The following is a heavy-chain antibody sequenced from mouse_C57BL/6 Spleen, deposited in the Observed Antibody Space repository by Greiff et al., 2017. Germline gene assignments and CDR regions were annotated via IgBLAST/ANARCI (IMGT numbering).Heavy chain of an antibody. V-gene: IGHV1-18*01. Sequence: EVKLVESGPELVKPGASVKIPCKASGYTFTDYNMAWVKQSHGKSLEWIGDINPNNGGTIYNQKFKGKATLTVDQSSSTAYMELRSLTSEDTAVYYGARWESYSNYRYFDVWGTGTTVTVSS. D-gene: IGHD2-5*01. J-gene: IGHJ1*03. CDR2: INPNNGGT. CDR3: ARWESYSNYRYFDV. CDR1: GYTFTDYN.